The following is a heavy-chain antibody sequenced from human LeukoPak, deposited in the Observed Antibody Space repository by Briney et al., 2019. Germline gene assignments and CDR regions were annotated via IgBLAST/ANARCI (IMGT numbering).Heavy chain of an antibody. CDR3: ARELDSSCSRYQAFEQ. V-gene: IGHV3-7*01. Sequence: GGSLRLSCSASGFTFSNYWMSWVRQAPGKGLEWVANIKQDESEKYYVDSVKGRFTISRDNAKSSLYLQMNSLSGEHTAVYYCARELDSSCSRYQAFEQWGQGSLVTVSS. J-gene: IGHJ4*02. CDR2: IKQDESEK. CDR1: GFTFSNYW. D-gene: IGHD2-2*01.